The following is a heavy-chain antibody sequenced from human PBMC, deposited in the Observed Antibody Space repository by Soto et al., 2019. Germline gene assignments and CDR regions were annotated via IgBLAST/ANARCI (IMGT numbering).Heavy chain of an antibody. Sequence: GVEGGNSVRYCWSWISQHPGKGLEWIGEINHSGSTNYNPSPKSRVTISVDTSKNQFSLKLSSVTAADTAVYYCARGFRGISWFDPWGQRTLVTGSS. J-gene: IGHJ5*02. CDR1: GGNSVRYC. V-gene: IGHV4-34*01. D-gene: IGHD3-10*01. CDR3: ARGFRGISWFDP. CDR2: INHSGST.